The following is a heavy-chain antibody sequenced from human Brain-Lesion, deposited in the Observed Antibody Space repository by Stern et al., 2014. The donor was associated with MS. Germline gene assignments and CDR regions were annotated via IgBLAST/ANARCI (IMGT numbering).Heavy chain of an antibody. Sequence: VQLVQSGAEVKKPGASVKVSCKTSGYIFTGYYIHWVRQAPGQGLEWMAWINPNTGGTKYAQKVQGRVTMSRDTSLSTAYVELSSLTSDDTAVYYCARDQRGITIFGVVTDYYYLGMDVWGQGTTVTVSS. D-gene: IGHD3-3*01. CDR3: ARDQRGITIFGVVTDYYYLGMDV. J-gene: IGHJ6*02. CDR2: INPNTGGT. CDR1: GYIFTGYY. V-gene: IGHV1-2*02.